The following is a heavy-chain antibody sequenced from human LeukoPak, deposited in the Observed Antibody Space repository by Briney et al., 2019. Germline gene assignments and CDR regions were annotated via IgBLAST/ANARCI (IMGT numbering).Heavy chain of an antibody. J-gene: IGHJ4*02. CDR1: GFTFSSHW. Sequence: PGGSLRLSCAASGFTFSSHWMSWVRQAPGKGLEWVANINQDGSEKYYMDSVKGRFIISRDNAKNTLYLEMNSLRAEDTAVYYCSRGDDYGDYVRDWGQGTLVTVSS. CDR3: SRGDDYGDYVRD. V-gene: IGHV3-7*01. CDR2: INQDGSEK. D-gene: IGHD4-17*01.